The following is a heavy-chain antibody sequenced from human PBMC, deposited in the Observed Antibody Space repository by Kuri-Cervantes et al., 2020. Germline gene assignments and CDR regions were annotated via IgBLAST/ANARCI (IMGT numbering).Heavy chain of an antibody. CDR2: IISDGRSA. Sequence: GESLKISCAASGFTFSSYAMSWVRQAPGKGLVWVSRIISDGRSATYADSVRGRFTISRDNAKNTLYLQMNSLTAEDTAVYYCARDRTYTMDVWGQGTTVTVSS. CDR1: GFTFSSYA. V-gene: IGHV3-74*03. CDR3: ARDRTYTMDV. D-gene: IGHD2-2*01. J-gene: IGHJ6*02.